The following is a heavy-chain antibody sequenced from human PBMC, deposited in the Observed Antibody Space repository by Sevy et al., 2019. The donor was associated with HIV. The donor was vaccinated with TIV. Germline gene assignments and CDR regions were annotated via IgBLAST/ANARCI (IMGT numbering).Heavy chain of an antibody. D-gene: IGHD5-18*01. CDR3: AQDLGYSYGPFDY. J-gene: IGHJ4*02. CDR1: GFTFSSYA. CDR2: ISGSGGST. Sequence: GGYLRLSCAASGFTFSSYAMSWVRQAPGKGLEWISAISGSGGSTYYADSVKGRFTISRDNSKNTLYLQMNSLRAEDTFAYYCAQDLGYSYGPFDYWGQGTLVTVSS. V-gene: IGHV3-23*01.